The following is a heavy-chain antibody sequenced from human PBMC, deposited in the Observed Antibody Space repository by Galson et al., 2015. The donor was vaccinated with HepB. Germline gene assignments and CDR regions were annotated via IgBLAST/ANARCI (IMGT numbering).Heavy chain of an antibody. D-gene: IGHD4-17*01. Sequence: SVKVSCKASGFIFDNYDIIWVRQATGQGLEWMGWINPNTGDTALAQGFQGRVDMSTDSSMKTVYMELSSLTSSDTGLYFCVRNMGYAYGLKWGQGTMVSVSS. CDR3: VRNMGYAYGLK. CDR1: GFIFDNYD. J-gene: IGHJ3*01. V-gene: IGHV1-8*02. CDR2: INPNTGDT.